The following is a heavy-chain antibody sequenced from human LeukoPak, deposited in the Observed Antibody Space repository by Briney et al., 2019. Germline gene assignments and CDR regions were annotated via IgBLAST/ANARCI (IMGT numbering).Heavy chain of an antibody. CDR3: ARHKETCSGDYCYLDYFDY. J-gene: IGHJ4*02. CDR1: GASISTYY. D-gene: IGHD2-15*01. V-gene: IGHV4-59*08. Sequence: PSETLSLTCAVSGASISTYYWSWFRQPPGKGLEWIGYIYYSGSTNYNPSLENRVTISVDTSKKRFSLKLSSVTAADTAVYYCARHKETCSGDYCYLDYFDYWGQGTLVTVSS. CDR2: IYYSGST.